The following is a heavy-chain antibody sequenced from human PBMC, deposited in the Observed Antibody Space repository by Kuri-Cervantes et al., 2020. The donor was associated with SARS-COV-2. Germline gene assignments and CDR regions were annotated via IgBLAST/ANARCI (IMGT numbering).Heavy chain of an antibody. CDR1: GFTFSSYS. J-gene: IGHJ3*02. V-gene: IGHV3-21*01. CDR2: ISSSSSYI. CDR3: ARAGVAGTYVGNDAFDI. D-gene: IGHD6-19*01. Sequence: GGSLRLSCAASGFTFSSYSMNWVRQAPGKGLEWVSSISSSSSYIYYADSVKGRFTISRDNAKNSLYLQMNSLRAEDTAVYYCARAGVAGTYVGNDAFDIWGQRTMVTVSS.